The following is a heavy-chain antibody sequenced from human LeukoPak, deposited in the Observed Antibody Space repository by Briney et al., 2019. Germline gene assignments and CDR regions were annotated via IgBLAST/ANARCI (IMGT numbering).Heavy chain of an antibody. CDR2: IYYSGIT. D-gene: IGHD6-19*01. Sequence: SETLSLTCTVSGGSISSYYWSWLRQSPGKGLEGIGYIYYSGITYYNPSLTSRVTISVDTSKKHFSPRLTSLTAADTAVYYCARHGSRAGAGYLDYWGQGTLVTVSS. J-gene: IGHJ4*02. V-gene: IGHV4-59*08. CDR3: ARHGSRAGAGYLDY. CDR1: GGSISSYY.